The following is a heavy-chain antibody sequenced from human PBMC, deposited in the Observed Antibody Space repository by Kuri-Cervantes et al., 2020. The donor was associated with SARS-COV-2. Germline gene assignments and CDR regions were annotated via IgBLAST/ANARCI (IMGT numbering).Heavy chain of an antibody. D-gene: IGHD3-3*01. CDR2: INHSGST. V-gene: IGHV4-34*01. J-gene: IGHJ6*03. Sequence: GSLRLSCAVYGGSFSGYYWSWIRQPPGKGLEWIGEINHSGSTNYNPSLKSRVTISVDTSKNQFSLKLSSVTAADTAVYYCARAGIFGVVIAYYYYYMDVWGKGTTVTVSS. CDR1: GGSFSGYY. CDR3: ARAGIFGVVIAYYYYYMDV.